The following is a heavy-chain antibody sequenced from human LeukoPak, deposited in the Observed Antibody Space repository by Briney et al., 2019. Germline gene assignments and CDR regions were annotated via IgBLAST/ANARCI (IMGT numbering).Heavy chain of an antibody. J-gene: IGHJ4*02. CDR3: ARGGSGSYWVDY. V-gene: IGHV4-4*07. CDR1: GGSISSYY. D-gene: IGHD1-26*01. Sequence: SETLSLTCTVSGGSISSYYWSWIRQPAGKGLEWIGRIYTSGSTNFNPSLKSRVTTSVDTSKNQFSLELRSVTAADTAVYYCARGGSGSYWVDYWGQGTLVTVSS. CDR2: IYTSGST.